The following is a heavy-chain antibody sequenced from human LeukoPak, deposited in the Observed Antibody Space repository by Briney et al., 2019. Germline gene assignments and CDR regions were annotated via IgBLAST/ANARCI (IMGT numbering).Heavy chain of an antibody. D-gene: IGHD3-22*01. CDR2: ISAYNGNT. Sequence: ASVKVSCKASGYTFTGYGISWVRQAPGQGLEWTGWISAYNGNTNYAQKLQGRVTMTTDTSTSTAYMELRSLRSDDTAVYYRARVCYDSSGYYCFDYWGQGTLVTVSS. CDR1: GYTFTGYG. V-gene: IGHV1-18*01. J-gene: IGHJ4*02. CDR3: ARVCYDSSGYYCFDY.